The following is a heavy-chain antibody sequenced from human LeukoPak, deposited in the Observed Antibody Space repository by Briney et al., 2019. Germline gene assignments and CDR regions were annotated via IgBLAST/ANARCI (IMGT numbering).Heavy chain of an antibody. V-gene: IGHV3-74*01. D-gene: IGHD3-10*01. CDR2: INTDGSST. CDR1: GFTFSSYW. J-gene: IGHJ4*02. CDR3: ARAQLYYHGSGSYYTPTDY. Sequence: QPGGSLGLSCVVSGFTFSSYWMHWVRQAPGKGLVWVSRINTDGSSTKYADSVKGRFSISRDNAKNTLYLQMDSLRAEDTAVYYCARAQLYYHGSGSYYTPTDYWGQGTLVAVSS.